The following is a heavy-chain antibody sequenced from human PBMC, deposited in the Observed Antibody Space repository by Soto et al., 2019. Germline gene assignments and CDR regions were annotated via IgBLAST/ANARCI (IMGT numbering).Heavy chain of an antibody. Sequence: QVQLVESGGGVVQPGRSLRLSCAASGFTFSSYGMHWVRQAPGKGLEWVAVISYDGSNKYYADPVKGRFTISRDNSKNTLYLQMNSLRAEDTAVYYCAKDRWGAAAGLFDYWGQGTLVTFSS. CDR3: AKDRWGAAAGLFDY. CDR1: GFTFSSYG. CDR2: ISYDGSNK. J-gene: IGHJ4*02. V-gene: IGHV3-30*18. D-gene: IGHD6-13*01.